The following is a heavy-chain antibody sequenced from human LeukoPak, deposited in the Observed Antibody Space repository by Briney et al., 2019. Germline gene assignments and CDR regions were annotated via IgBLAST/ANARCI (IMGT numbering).Heavy chain of an antibody. Sequence: GGSLRLSCAASGFSFSSYEMNWARQAPGKGLEWVSSIGSTSSDKYYIESVKGRFTISRDNAENLLYLQMDSLRADDTAAYYCVKGDYRESWGQGTRVTVSS. V-gene: IGHV3-21*01. CDR2: IGSTSSDK. CDR1: GFSFSSYE. CDR3: VKGDYRES. D-gene: IGHD4-11*01. J-gene: IGHJ4*02.